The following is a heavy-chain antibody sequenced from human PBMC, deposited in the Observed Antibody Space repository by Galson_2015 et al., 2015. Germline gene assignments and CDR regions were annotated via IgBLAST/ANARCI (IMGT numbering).Heavy chain of an antibody. J-gene: IGHJ2*01. Sequence: WLSFINPGSTTIYSADSVKGRFTISRDNSKNTLYLQMNSLRAEDTAVYYCARALYYDFWSGRNNWYFDLWGRGTLVTVSS. CDR2: INPGSTTI. D-gene: IGHD3-3*01. V-gene: IGHV3-48*01. CDR3: ARALYYDFWSGRNNWYFDL.